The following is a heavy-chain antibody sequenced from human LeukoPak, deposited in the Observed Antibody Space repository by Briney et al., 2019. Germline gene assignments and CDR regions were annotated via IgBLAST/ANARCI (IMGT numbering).Heavy chain of an antibody. CDR1: GFSLSNYW. Sequence: GGSLRLSCAASGFSLSNYWMHWVRQAPGKGLMWVSQISPDGSQTFCADSVKGRFTISRDNAKNTLFLQMDSLRAEDTALYYCVRSLRSADFWGQGTLVTVSS. CDR3: VRSLRSADF. J-gene: IGHJ4*02. CDR2: ISPDGSQT. V-gene: IGHV3-74*01.